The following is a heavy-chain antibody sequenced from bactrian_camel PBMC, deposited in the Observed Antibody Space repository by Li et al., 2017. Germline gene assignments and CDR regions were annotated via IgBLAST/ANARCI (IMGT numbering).Heavy chain of an antibody. Sequence: VQLVESGGGLVQPGGSLRLSCAASGFTFSPHDMHWVRQAPGKGLEWVSAISAEGNTYYADSVKGRFTISKDNAKNTLSLQMNSLKPEDTAMYYCTADVGCTYCGDDGCYQLIHKPRTETYWGHGTQVTVS. CDR1: GFTFSPHD. V-gene: IGHV3S40*01. D-gene: IGHD3*01. CDR3: TADVGCTYCGDDGCYQLIHKPRTETY. J-gene: IGHJ4*01. CDR2: ISAEGNT.